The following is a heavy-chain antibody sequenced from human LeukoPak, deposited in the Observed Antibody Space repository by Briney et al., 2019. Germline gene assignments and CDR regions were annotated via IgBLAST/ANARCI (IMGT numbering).Heavy chain of an antibody. D-gene: IGHD1-14*01. J-gene: IGHJ4*02. CDR1: GFTFSSYS. V-gene: IGHV3-21*04. Sequence: GGSLRLSCAASGFTFSSYSMNWVRQAPGKGVEWVSSISSSSSYIYYADSVKGRFTISRDNSKNTLYLQMNSLRAEDTAVYYCAKDITTTDRTFDYWGQGTLVTVSS. CDR2: ISSSSSYI. CDR3: AKDITTTDRTFDY.